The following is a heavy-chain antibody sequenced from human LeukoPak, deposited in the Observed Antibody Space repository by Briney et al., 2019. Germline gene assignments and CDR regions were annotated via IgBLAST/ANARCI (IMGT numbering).Heavy chain of an antibody. CDR3: ARVSPGYCSSTSCAFDY. Sequence: ASVKVSCKASGYTFTSYYMHWVRQAPGQGLEWMGIINPSGGSTSYAQKFQGRVTMTRDTSISTAYMELSRLRSDDTAVYYCARVSPGYCSSTSCAFDYWGQGTLVTVSS. J-gene: IGHJ4*02. CDR1: GYTFTSYY. CDR2: INPSGGST. D-gene: IGHD2-2*01. V-gene: IGHV1-46*01.